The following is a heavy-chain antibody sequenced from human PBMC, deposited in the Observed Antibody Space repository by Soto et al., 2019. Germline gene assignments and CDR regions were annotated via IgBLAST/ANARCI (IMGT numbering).Heavy chain of an antibody. V-gene: IGHV4-30-2*01. CDR3: AREVENYYGSGSYYTPGWFDP. CDR2: IYHSGST. Sequence: SETLSLTCAVSGGSISSGGYSWSWIRQPPGKGLEWIGYIYHSGSTYYNPSLKSRVTISVDRSKNQFSLKLSSVTAADTAVYYCAREVENYYGSGSYYTPGWFDPWGQGTLVTVSS. J-gene: IGHJ5*02. D-gene: IGHD3-10*01. CDR1: GGSISSGGYS.